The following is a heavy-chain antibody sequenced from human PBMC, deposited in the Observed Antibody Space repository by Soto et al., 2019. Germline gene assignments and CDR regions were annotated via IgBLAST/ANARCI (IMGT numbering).Heavy chain of an antibody. J-gene: IGHJ4*02. V-gene: IGHV1-24*01. CDR3: AIRSTEGYPSDILAGYYTVDY. CDR2: FDPEDGET. CDR1: GYTLTELS. Sequence: QVQLVQSGAEVKKPGASVKVSCKVSGYTLTELSMHWVRQAPGKGLEWMGGFDPEDGETIYAQKFQGRATMTEDTSTDTAYMELSSLRSEDTAVYYCAIRSTEGYPSDILAGYYTVDYWGQGTLVTVSS. D-gene: IGHD3-9*01.